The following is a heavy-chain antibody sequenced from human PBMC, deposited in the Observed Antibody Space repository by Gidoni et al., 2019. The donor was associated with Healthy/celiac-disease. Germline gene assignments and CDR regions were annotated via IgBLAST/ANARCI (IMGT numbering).Heavy chain of an antibody. J-gene: IGHJ4*02. CDR3: AKDMDDTGYFDY. CDR1: GFTFDDYA. D-gene: IGHD2-2*03. V-gene: IGHV3-9*01. Sequence: EVQLVESGGGLVQLGRSLRLSCAASGFTFDDYAMHWVRQAPGKGLEWVSGISWNSGSIGYADSVKGRFTISRDNAKNSLYLQMNSLRAEDTALYYCAKDMDDTGYFDYWGQGTLSPSPQ. CDR2: ISWNSGSI.